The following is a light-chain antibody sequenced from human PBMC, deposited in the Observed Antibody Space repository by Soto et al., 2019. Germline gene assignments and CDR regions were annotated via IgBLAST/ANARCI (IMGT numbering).Light chain of an antibody. J-gene: IGKJ1*01. V-gene: IGKV3-15*01. CDR2: GAS. CDR1: QSVSRN. Sequence: EIVMTQSPATLSVSPGERATLSCRASQSVSRNLAWYQQKPGQAPRLLIYGASTRATGIPARFSGSESGTEFTLTISSLQSEDFAVYYCQQYNNGWTFGQGTKVEIK. CDR3: QQYNNGWT.